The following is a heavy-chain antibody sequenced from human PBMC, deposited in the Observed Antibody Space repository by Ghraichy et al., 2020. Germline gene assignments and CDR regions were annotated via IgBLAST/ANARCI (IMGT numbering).Heavy chain of an antibody. CDR3: ARGKGRGYSSSWYVI. D-gene: IGHD6-13*01. V-gene: IGHV4-34*01. CDR1: GGSFSGYY. Sequence: SETLSLTCAVYGGSFSGYYWSWIRQPPGKGLEWIGEINHSGSTNYNPSLKSRVTISVDTSKNQFSLKLSSVTAADTAVYYCARGKGRGYSSSWYVIWGQGTLVTVSS. J-gene: IGHJ4*02. CDR2: INHSGST.